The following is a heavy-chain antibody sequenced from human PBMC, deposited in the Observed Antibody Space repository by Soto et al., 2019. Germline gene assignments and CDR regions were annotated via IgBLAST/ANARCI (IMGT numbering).Heavy chain of an antibody. Sequence: QVQLVQSGDEMKKPGSSVKVSCKVSGDSFSSYAISWVRQAPGEGLEWVGGIIPIFETANYAQNFQGRVTITAVESTTTAYLEVTRLRPHDTAVFYCAASDSSSWQHDYWGQGTLITVSS. V-gene: IGHV1-69*01. D-gene: IGHD6-13*01. CDR1: GDSFSSYA. CDR2: IIPIFETA. CDR3: AASDSSSWQHDY. J-gene: IGHJ4*02.